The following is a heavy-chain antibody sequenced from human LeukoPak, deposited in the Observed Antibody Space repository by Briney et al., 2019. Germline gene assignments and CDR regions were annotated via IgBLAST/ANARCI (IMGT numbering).Heavy chain of an antibody. J-gene: IGHJ3*01. D-gene: IGHD5-12*01. CDR2: IDSDGRTT. CDR3: VVASDALDL. V-gene: IGHV3-74*01. CDR1: GFTFSIYW. Sequence: PGGSLRLSCAASGFTFSIYWMYWVRQAPGKGRVWVSRIDSDGRTTDYADSLRGRFIISRDNSKNTLYLQMNSLKADDTAIYYCVVASDALDLWGQGTTVTVSS.